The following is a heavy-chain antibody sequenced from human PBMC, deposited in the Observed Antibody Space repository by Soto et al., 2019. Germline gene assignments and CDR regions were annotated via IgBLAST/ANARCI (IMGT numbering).Heavy chain of an antibody. V-gene: IGHV1-46*01. Sequence: GASVKVSCKASGYSFTSYYMHWVRQAPGQGLEWMGIINPSGGSTRYAQKFQDRVTITSDTSTSTLYMEMSSLRSEDTAVYYCARDVGGVAGTKDAFDIWGQGTMVTVS. CDR1: GYSFTSYY. CDR3: ARDVGGVAGTKDAFDI. J-gene: IGHJ3*02. D-gene: IGHD6-19*01. CDR2: INPSGGST.